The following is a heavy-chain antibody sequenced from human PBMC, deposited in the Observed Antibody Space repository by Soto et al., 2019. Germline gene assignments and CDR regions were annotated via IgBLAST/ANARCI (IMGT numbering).Heavy chain of an antibody. CDR3: ARDRGYCSSTSSYPIGPLYYYGMDV. V-gene: IGHV1-69*01. CDR2: IIPIFGTA. CDR1: GGTFSSYA. D-gene: IGHD2-2*01. J-gene: IGHJ6*02. Sequence: QVQLVQSGAEVKKPGSSVKVSCKASGGTFSSYAISWVRQAPGQGLEWMGGIIPIFGTANYAQKFQGRVTITADESTSTAYMELSSLRSEDTAVYYCARDRGYCSSTSSYPIGPLYYYGMDVWGQGTTVTVSS.